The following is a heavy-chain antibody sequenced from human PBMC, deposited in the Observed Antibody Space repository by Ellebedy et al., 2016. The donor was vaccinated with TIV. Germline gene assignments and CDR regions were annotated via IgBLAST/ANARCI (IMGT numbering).Heavy chain of an antibody. CDR1: GFTFSNFA. V-gene: IGHV3-23*01. CDR3: AKDRTAGDGYWVFDS. Sequence: GESLKISCAASGFTFSNFAMSWVRQAPGKGLEWVSGIVGGGAERYADSVKGRFTISRDNSKNTVDLQMKSLRDEDPDVYFCAKDRTAGDGYWVFDSWGQGTLVTVSS. D-gene: IGHD5-18*01. CDR2: IVGGGA. J-gene: IGHJ4*02.